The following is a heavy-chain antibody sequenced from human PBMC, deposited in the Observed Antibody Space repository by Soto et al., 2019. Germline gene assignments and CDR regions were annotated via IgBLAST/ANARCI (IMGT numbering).Heavy chain of an antibody. CDR1: GGTFSSYT. J-gene: IGHJ6*01. CDR3: AREGYYYGMDV. V-gene: IGHV1-69*08. CDR2: IIPILGIA. Sequence: QVQLVQSGAEVKKPGSSVKVSCKASGGTFSSYTISWVRQAPGQGLEWMGRIIPILGIANYAQKFQGRVTITADKSTSTAYMELSSLRSEDTAGYYCAREGYYYGMDVWGQGTTVTVSS.